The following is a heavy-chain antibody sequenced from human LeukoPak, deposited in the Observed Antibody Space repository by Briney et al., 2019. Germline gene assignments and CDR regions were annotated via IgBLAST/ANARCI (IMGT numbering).Heavy chain of an antibody. CDR3: ARAMGELSLFYYYYYMDV. D-gene: IGHD3-16*02. CDR1: GGSISSHY. V-gene: IGHV4-59*11. Sequence: PSETLSLTCTVSGGSISSHYWSWIRQPPGKGLEWMGYIYYSGSTNYNPSLKSRVTISVDTSKNQFSLKLSSVTAADTAVYYCARAMGELSLFYYYYYMDVWGKGTTVTVSS. J-gene: IGHJ6*03. CDR2: IYYSGST.